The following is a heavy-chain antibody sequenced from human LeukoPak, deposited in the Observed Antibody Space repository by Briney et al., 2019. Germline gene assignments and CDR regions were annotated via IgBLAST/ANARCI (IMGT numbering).Heavy chain of an antibody. Sequence: GGSLRLSCAASGFTFSSYRMHRVRQAPGKGLVWVSRINTDGSSTSYADSVKGRFTISRDNAKNSLYLQMNSLRAEDTALYYCAKDMREDQTVAGNFDLWGRGTLVTVSS. CDR2: INTDGSST. CDR1: GFTFSSYR. CDR3: AKDMREDQTVAGNFDL. J-gene: IGHJ2*01. D-gene: IGHD6-19*01. V-gene: IGHV3-74*01.